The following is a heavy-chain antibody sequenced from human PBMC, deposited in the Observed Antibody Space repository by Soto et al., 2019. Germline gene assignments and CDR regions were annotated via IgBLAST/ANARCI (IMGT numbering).Heavy chain of an antibody. CDR3: ARDRYYGSGTYYNFYSGMDV. J-gene: IGHJ6*02. D-gene: IGHD3-10*01. Sequence: SETLSLTCTVSGGSINSAAYYWTWVRQPPGKCLEWIGNIFHSGSTYYTPSLQSRVTISLDMSKNHFSLKLSSVTPADTAVYYCARDRYYGSGTYYNFYSGMDVWGQGTTVTVYS. CDR2: IFHSGST. CDR1: GGSINSAAYY. V-gene: IGHV4-30-4*01.